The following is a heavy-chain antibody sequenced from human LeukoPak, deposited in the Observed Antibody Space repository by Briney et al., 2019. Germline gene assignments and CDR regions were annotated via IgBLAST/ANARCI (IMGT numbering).Heavy chain of an antibody. Sequence: GASVKVSCKASGGTFSSYAISWVRQAPGQGLEWMGGIIPIFGTANYAQKFQGRVTITPDEYTSTAYMELSSLRSEDTAVYYCASHLETYDSSGYYPFDYWGQGTLVTVSS. CDR1: GGTFSSYA. CDR2: IIPIFGTA. CDR3: ASHLETYDSSGYYPFDY. D-gene: IGHD3-22*01. J-gene: IGHJ4*02. V-gene: IGHV1-69*13.